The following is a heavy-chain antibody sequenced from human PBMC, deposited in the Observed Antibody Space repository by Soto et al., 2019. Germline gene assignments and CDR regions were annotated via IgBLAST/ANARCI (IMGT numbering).Heavy chain of an antibody. J-gene: IGHJ5*01. CDR3: EKDGGYAFGSEDYWFDY. D-gene: IGHD5-18*01. CDR1: GFTFDDYA. V-gene: IGHV3-9*01. CDR2: ISWNSGTT. Sequence: LRLSCAASGFTFDDYAMHWVRQTPGKGLEWVAGISWNSGTTEYVDSVVGRFAISRDNAKNSLYLQMNSLRAEDTAFYYCEKDGGYAFGSEDYWFDYWGQGTLVTVPS.